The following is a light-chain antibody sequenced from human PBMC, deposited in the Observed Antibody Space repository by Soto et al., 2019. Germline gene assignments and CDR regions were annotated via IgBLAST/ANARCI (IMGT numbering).Light chain of an antibody. Sequence: QSVLPQPASVSGFRGESITISCTGTSSDVGRYNYVSWFQQHPGKVPKLIIYDVSNWPSGVSDRFSGSKSGNTASLTISGLHPEDEADYYCSSFTSSSTFAFGTGPNVTLL. CDR2: DVS. V-gene: IGLV2-14*03. CDR3: SSFTSSSTFA. CDR1: SSDVGRYNY. J-gene: IGLJ1*01.